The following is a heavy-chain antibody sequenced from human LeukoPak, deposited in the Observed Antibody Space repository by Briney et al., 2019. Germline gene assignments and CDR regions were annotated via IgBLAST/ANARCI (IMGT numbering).Heavy chain of an antibody. Sequence: SETLSLTCTVSGGSISSYYWSWIRQPPGKGLEWIGYIYYSGSTNYYPSLKSRVTISVDTSKNQFSLKLSSVTAADTAVYYCASSLIQLWLRDWGQGTLVTVSS. D-gene: IGHD5-18*01. CDR1: GGSISSYY. V-gene: IGHV4-59*01. J-gene: IGHJ4*02. CDR2: IYYSGST. CDR3: ASSLIQLWLRD.